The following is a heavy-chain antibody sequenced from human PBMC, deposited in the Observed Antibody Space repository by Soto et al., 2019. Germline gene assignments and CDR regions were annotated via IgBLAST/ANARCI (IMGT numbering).Heavy chain of an antibody. CDR2: LYLDGDK. J-gene: IGHJ6*02. V-gene: IGHV2-5*02. D-gene: IGHD2-21*02. CDR1: GLSLRTTGVG. CDR3: VQSRCGGDCLEIYSSHAYNGLDV. Sequence: QVTLKESGPTLVKPTQTLTLTCTVSGLSLRTTGVGVGWVRQPPGKALEWLALLYLDGDKRYRPSLRSRLTIAKDISEKQVVLTMTNMDTVDTATYYCVQSRCGGDCLEIYSSHAYNGLDVWGQGTTVTVSS.